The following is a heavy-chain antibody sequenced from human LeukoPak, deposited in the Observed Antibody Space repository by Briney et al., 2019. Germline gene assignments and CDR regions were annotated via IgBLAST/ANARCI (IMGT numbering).Heavy chain of an antibody. CDR2: IYYSGST. CDR1: GGSISSSSYY. CDR3: AREGLRFDLYYYYMDV. Sequence: SETLSLTCTVSGGSISSSSYYWGLIRQPPGKGLEWIGSIYYSGSTYYNPSLKSRVTISVDTSKNQFSLKLSSVTAADTAVYYCAREGLRFDLYYYYMDVWGKGTTVTVSS. J-gene: IGHJ6*03. V-gene: IGHV4-39*07. D-gene: IGHD5-12*01.